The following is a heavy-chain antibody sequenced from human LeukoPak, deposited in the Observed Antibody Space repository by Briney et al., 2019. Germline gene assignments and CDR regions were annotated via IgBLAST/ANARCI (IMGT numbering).Heavy chain of an antibody. J-gene: IGHJ4*02. CDR1: GFTFSTCA. V-gene: IGHV3-23*01. CDR3: AHGAMYQLDY. CDR2: MRGSGGNT. Sequence: PGGSLRLSCAASGFTFSTCAMSWVRQAPGKGLEWVSSMRGSGGNTYYADSVKGRFTISGDNSRNTLFLQMNSLRAEDTAVYYCAHGAMYQLDYWGQGTLVTVSS. D-gene: IGHD2-2*01.